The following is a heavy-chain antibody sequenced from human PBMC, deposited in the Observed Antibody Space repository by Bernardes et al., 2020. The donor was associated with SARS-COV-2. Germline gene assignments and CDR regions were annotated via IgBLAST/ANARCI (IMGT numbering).Heavy chain of an antibody. CDR2: ISASGGGI. Sequence: GGSLILSCAASGFAFNDYAMSWVRQAPGKGLEWVSGISASGGGIYYAGSVKGRFTISRDYSKNTLYLQMNSLRDEDTAVYYCARDEHGFGEYYFDYWGQGTLVTVSS. CDR1: GFAFNDYA. D-gene: IGHD3-10*01. CDR3: ARDEHGFGEYYFDY. J-gene: IGHJ4*02. V-gene: IGHV3-23*01.